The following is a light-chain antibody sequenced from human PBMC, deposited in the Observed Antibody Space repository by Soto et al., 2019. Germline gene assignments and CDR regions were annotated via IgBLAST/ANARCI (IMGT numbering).Light chain of an antibody. J-gene: IGKJ4*01. CDR1: QSMSTNY. CDR3: HQYDSSPLT. V-gene: IGKV3-20*01. CDR2: GAS. Sequence: EIVLAQSPDTLSLSPGERATLSCRTGQSMSTNYLAWYQQKSGQPPRLLIYGASIRATGIPDRFSGSGSGTDFTLTISRLEPEDFAVYYCHQYDSSPLTFGGGAKVEIK.